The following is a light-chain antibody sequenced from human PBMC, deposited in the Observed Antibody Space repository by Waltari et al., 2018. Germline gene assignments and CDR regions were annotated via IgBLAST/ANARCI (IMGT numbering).Light chain of an antibody. CDR2: DAS. CDR3: QQRSSWPSIA. J-gene: IGKJ5*01. CDR1: QSVSSY. V-gene: IGKV3-11*01. Sequence: EIVLTQFPATLSLSPGERATLSCRASQSVSSYLAWYQQKPGQAPRLLIYDASNRATSIPDRFSCSGSGTDFTLTISSLEPEDFADYYCQQRSSWPSIAYGQGTRLEIK.